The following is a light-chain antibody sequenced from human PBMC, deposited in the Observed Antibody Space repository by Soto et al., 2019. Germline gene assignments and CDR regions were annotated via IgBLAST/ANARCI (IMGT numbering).Light chain of an antibody. J-gene: IGKJ2*01. CDR2: GEY. CDR1: QSVSMY. CDR3: QQTYRVPHT. V-gene: IGKV1-39*01. Sequence: DIQMTQSPSSLSASVGDRVTITCRASQSVSMYLNWYQQKPGRAPKLLISGEYSLQSGVPSRFSGSGSGTDFSLMISSLQPEDSATYYCQQTYRVPHTFGQGTKVEIK.